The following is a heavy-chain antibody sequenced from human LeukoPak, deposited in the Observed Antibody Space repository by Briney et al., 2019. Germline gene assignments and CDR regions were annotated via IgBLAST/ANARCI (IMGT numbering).Heavy chain of an antibody. Sequence: GGSLRLSCAASGFTFSSYAMSWVRQAPGKGLEWVSAISGSGGSTYYADSVKGRFTIPRDNSKNTLYLQMNSLRAEDTAVYYCAKDLALKELLYYFDYWGQGTLVTVSS. J-gene: IGHJ4*02. CDR1: GFTFSSYA. D-gene: IGHD1-26*01. CDR2: ISGSGGST. V-gene: IGHV3-23*01. CDR3: AKDLALKELLYYFDY.